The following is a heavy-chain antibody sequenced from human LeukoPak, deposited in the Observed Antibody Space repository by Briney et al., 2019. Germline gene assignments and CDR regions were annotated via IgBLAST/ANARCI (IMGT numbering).Heavy chain of an antibody. J-gene: IGHJ4*02. D-gene: IGHD3-10*01. CDR2: MNPNSGNT. CDR3: ASRAMVRGRYYFDY. Sequence: ASVNVSCKASGYTFTSYDIKWVRQATGQELEGMGGMNPNSGNTGYAQKFHGRVTMTRNTSISTAYMELDSLRSDGAAVYYCASRAMVRGRYYFDYWGQGTLVTVSS. CDR1: GYTFTSYD. V-gene: IGHV1-8*01.